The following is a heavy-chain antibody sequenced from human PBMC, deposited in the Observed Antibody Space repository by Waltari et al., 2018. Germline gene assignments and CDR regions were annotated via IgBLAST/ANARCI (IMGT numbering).Heavy chain of an antibody. Sequence: EVQLVESGGGLVKPGGSLRLSCAASGFTFSSYSMNWVRQAPGKGLEWVSSISSSSSYIDYADSVKGRFTISRDNAKNSLYLQMNSLGAEDTAVYYCARTSITMIVEDYWGQGTLVTVSS. V-gene: IGHV3-21*01. CDR2: ISSSSSYI. CDR1: GFTFSSYS. CDR3: ARTSITMIVEDY. J-gene: IGHJ4*02. D-gene: IGHD3-22*01.